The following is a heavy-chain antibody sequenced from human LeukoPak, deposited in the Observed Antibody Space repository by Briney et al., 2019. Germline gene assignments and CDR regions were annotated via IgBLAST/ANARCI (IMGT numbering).Heavy chain of an antibody. Sequence: KPSETLSLTCTVSGGSISSSSYYWGWIRQPPGKGLEWIGSIYYSGSTYYNPSLKSRVTISVDTSKNRFSLKLSSVTAADTAVYYCARVNRIAAATFDPWGQGTLVTVSS. CDR2: IYYSGST. D-gene: IGHD6-13*01. V-gene: IGHV4-39*07. CDR1: GGSISSSSYY. CDR3: ARVNRIAAATFDP. J-gene: IGHJ5*02.